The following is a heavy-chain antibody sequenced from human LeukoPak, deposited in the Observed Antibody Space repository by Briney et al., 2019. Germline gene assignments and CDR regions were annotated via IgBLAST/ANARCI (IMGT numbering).Heavy chain of an antibody. Sequence: GAPVKVSCKASGYTFTSYDINWVRQATGQGLEWMGWMNPNSGSTGYAQKFQGRVTMTRNTSISTAYMELSSLRSEDTAVYYCARGSLGSSWYILDYWGQGTLVTVSS. V-gene: IGHV1-8*01. CDR2: MNPNSGST. CDR1: GYTFTSYD. D-gene: IGHD6-13*01. CDR3: ARGSLGSSWYILDY. J-gene: IGHJ4*02.